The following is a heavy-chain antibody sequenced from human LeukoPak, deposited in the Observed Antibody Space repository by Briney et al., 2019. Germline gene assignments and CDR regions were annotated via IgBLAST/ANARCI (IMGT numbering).Heavy chain of an antibody. V-gene: IGHV1-2*02. D-gene: IGHD4-23*01. CDR2: INPNSGGT. Sequence: GASVKVSCKASGYTFTAYYVHWVRQAPGQGLGWMGLINPNSGGTNYAQRFQGRVTMTRDTSISTAYMELSNLTSDDTAVYFCARAAWRGSNSRDAFDIWGLGTMVTVSS. J-gene: IGHJ3*02. CDR3: ARAAWRGSNSRDAFDI. CDR1: GYTFTAYY.